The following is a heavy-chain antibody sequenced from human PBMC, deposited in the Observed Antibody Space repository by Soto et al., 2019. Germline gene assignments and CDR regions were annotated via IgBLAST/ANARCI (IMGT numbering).Heavy chain of an antibody. V-gene: IGHV3-53*01. D-gene: IGHD5-12*01. CDR1: GFTVSSNY. J-gene: IGHJ6*02. CDR2: IYSGGST. CDR3: ARGGDGYINYYYYGMDV. Sequence: GGSLRLSCAASGFTVSSNYMSWVRQAPGKGLEWVSVIYSGGSTYYADSVKGRFTISRDNSKNTLYLQMNSLRAEDTAVYYCARGGDGYINYYYYGMDVWGQGTTVTVSS.